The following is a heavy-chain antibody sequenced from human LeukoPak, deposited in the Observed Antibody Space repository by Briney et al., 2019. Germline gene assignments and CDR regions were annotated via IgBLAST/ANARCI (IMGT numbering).Heavy chain of an antibody. CDR1: GFTFSSYA. V-gene: IGHV3-30*04. CDR2: ISYDGSNK. CDR3: ARIVVPAASYYYYGMDV. D-gene: IGHD2-2*01. Sequence: GGSLRPSCAASGFTFSSYAMHWVRQAPGKGLEWVAVISYDGSNKYYADSVKGRFTISRDNSKNTLYLQMNSLRAEDTAVYYCARIVVPAASYYYYGMDVWGQGTTVTVSS. J-gene: IGHJ6*02.